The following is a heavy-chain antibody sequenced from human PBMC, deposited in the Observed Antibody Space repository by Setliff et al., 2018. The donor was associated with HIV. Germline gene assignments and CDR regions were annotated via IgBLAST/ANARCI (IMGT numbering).Heavy chain of an antibody. CDR2: MNPNSGVS. CDR1: GHTFTNYD. J-gene: IGHJ6*02. D-gene: IGHD3-10*01. CDR3: ARGKGVGGVIITGGLDV. V-gene: IGHV1-8*01. Sequence: ASVKVSCKPPGHTFTNYDINWMRRAPGQGLEWMGWMNPNSGVSGYALKFHDRVTMTRDTSITTLYMELSSLTSEDTAVYYCARGKGVGGVIITGGLDVWGQGTTVTVSS.